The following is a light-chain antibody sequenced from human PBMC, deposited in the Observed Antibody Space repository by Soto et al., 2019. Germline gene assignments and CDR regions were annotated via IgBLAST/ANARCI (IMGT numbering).Light chain of an antibody. V-gene: IGKV1-5*01. CDR1: QSIGSW. CDR3: QQYSDFQYT. CDR2: EAP. Sequence: DIQLTQSPSTLSASVGDRVTITCRASQSIGSWLAWYQQKPGKAPKLLISEAPNLESGVPSRFIGGGSGTDFNLTISSLQPVDCATYYCQQYSDFQYTFGQGTKLEI. J-gene: IGKJ2*01.